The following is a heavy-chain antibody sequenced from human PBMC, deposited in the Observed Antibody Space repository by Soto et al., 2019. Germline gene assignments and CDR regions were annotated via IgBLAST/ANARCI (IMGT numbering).Heavy chain of an antibody. V-gene: IGHV1-2*02. J-gene: IGHJ5*02. CDR3: ARGRGFVVVPAAISNWFDP. Sequence: EASVKVSCKASGYTFTGYYMHWVRQAPGQGLEWMGWINPNSGGTNYAQKFQGRVTMTRDTSISTAYMELSRLRSDDTAVYYCARGRGFVVVPAAISNWFDPWGQGTLVTVSS. D-gene: IGHD2-2*01. CDR2: INPNSGGT. CDR1: GYTFTGYY.